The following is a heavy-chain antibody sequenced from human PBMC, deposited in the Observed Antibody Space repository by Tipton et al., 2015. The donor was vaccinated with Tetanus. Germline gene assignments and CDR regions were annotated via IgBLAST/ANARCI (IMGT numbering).Heavy chain of an antibody. J-gene: IGHJ4*02. CDR2: ISYDGSNK. CDR1: GFTFSSYG. CDR3: AKDRRRYCSGGSCYSLDY. Sequence: SLRLSCAASGFTFSSYGMHWVRQAPGKGLEWVAVISYDGSNKYYADSVKGRFTISRDNSKNTLYLQMNSLRAEDTAVYYCAKDRRRYCSGGSCYSLDYWGQGTLVTVSS. D-gene: IGHD2-15*01. V-gene: IGHV3-30*18.